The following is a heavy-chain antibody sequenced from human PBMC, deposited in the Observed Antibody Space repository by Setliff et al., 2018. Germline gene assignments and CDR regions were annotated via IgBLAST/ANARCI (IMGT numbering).Heavy chain of an antibody. Sequence: SETLSLTCTVSGGSISRSSYYWGWIRQPPGKGLEWIGSIYHSGSTNYNPSLKSRVTISVDTSKNQFSLKLSSVTAADTAVYYCARIDIVLMVYADWGQGTMVTVSS. CDR2: IYHSGST. CDR3: ARIDIVLMVYAD. CDR1: GGSISRSSYY. V-gene: IGHV4-39*07. D-gene: IGHD2-8*01. J-gene: IGHJ3*01.